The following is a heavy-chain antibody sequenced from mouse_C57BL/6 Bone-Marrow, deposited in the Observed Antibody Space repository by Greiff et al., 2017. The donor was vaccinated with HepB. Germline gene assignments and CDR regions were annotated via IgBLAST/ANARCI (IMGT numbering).Heavy chain of an antibody. Sequence: EVQLVESGPELVKPGASVKIPCKASGYTFTDYNMDWVKQSHGKSLEWIGDINPNNGGTIYNQKFKGKATLTVDKSSSTAYMELRSLTSEDTAVYYCARAPITTLYYYAMDYWGQGTSVTVSS. V-gene: IGHV1-18*01. CDR2: INPNNGGT. D-gene: IGHD1-2*01. J-gene: IGHJ4*01. CDR3: ARAPITTLYYYAMDY. CDR1: GYTFTDYN.